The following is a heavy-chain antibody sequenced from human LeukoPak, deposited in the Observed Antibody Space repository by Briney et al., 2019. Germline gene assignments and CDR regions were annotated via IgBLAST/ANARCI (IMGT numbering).Heavy chain of an antibody. J-gene: IGHJ6*03. V-gene: IGHV3-30*03. CDR2: ISYDGSNK. CDR1: GFTFSSYG. CDR3: ARVEEEYSSSWYYYYYYMDV. Sequence: PGRSLRLSCAASGFTFSSYGMHWVRQAPGKGLEWVAVISYDGSNKYYADSVKGRFTISRDNSKNTLYLQMNSLRAEDTAVYYCARVEEEYSSSWYYYYYYMDVWGKGTTVTVSS. D-gene: IGHD6-6*01.